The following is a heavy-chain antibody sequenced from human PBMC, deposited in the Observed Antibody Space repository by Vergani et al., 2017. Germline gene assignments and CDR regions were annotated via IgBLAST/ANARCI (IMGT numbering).Heavy chain of an antibody. J-gene: IGHJ4*02. Sequence: QVQLVESGGGLVKPGGSLRLSCAASGFTFSDYYMSWIRQAPGKGLEWVSYISSSGSTIYYADSVKGRFTISRDNSKNTLYLQMNSLRADDTAVYYCARASTTVIPLDYWGQGTLVTVSS. V-gene: IGHV3-11*01. CDR2: ISSSGSTI. D-gene: IGHD4-17*01. CDR1: GFTFSDYY. CDR3: ARASTTVIPLDY.